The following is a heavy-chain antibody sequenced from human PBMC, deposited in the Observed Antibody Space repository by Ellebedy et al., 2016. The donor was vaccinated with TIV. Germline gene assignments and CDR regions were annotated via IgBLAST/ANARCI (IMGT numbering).Heavy chain of an antibody. CDR3: AREEDAFDI. J-gene: IGHJ4*02. CDR2: ISYDGSNK. D-gene: IGHD3-16*01. CDR1: GFTFSSYA. Sequence: LSLTCAASGFTFSSYAMHWVRQAPGKGLEWVAVISYDGSNKYYADSVKGRFTISRDNSKNTLYLQMNSLRAEDTAVYYCAREEDAFDIWGQGTLVTVSS. V-gene: IGHV3-30-3*01.